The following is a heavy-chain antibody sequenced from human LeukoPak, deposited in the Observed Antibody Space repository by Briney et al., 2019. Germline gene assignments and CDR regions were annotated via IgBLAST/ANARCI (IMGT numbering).Heavy chain of an antibody. CDR1: GLDVGAYE. D-gene: IGHD3-22*01. Sequence: PGGSLRLSCAASGLDVGAYEMNWVRQAPRKGLEWVAYFAGSDTTKYYADSVRGRFTISRDNAKKSLYLQMNSLRAEDTALYYCTTLGYHLDSWGQGTLVTVSS. CDR3: TTLGYHLDS. J-gene: IGHJ4*02. CDR2: FAGSDTTK. V-gene: IGHV3-48*03.